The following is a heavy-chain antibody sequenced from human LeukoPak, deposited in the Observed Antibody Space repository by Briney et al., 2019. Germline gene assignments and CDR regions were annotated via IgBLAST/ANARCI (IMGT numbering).Heavy chain of an antibody. V-gene: IGHV3-23*01. CDR1: GFTFSSYA. J-gene: IGHJ6*02. D-gene: IGHD1-26*01. CDR3: ASRQIVGATLAGMDV. Sequence: GGSLRLSCAASGFTFSSYAMSWVRQAPGKGLEWVSAISGSGGSTYYADSVKGRFTISRDNSKNTLYLQMNSLRAEDTAVYYCASRQIVGATLAGMDVWGQGTTVTVSS. CDR2: ISGSGGST.